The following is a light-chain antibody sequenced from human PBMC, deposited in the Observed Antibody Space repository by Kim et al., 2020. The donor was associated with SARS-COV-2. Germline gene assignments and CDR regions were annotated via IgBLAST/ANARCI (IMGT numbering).Light chain of an antibody. J-gene: IGKJ1*01. CDR2: AAS. CDR1: QSVIDNY. CDR3: QQYGSSPRT. V-gene: IGKV3-20*01. Sequence: EIVLTQSPGPLSLSPGERATLSCWASQSVIDNYLGWYQQKPGQAPRLLIYAASNRATGIPDRFSGSGSGTDFTLTISRLEPEDFAVYYCQQYGSSPRTFGQGTKVDIK.